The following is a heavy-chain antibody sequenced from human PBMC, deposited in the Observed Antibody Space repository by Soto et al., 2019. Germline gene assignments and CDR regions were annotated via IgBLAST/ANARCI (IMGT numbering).Heavy chain of an antibody. CDR2: INHSGST. CDR1: GGSFSGYY. CDR3: AREVSTTGTTYYYYYMDV. Sequence: SETLSVTCAVYGGSFSGYYWSWIRQPPGKGLEWIGEINHSGSTNYNPSLKSRVTISVDTSKNQFSLKLSSVTAADTAVYYCAREVSTTGTTYYYYYMDVWGKGTTVTVSS. V-gene: IGHV4-34*01. J-gene: IGHJ6*03. D-gene: IGHD1-1*01.